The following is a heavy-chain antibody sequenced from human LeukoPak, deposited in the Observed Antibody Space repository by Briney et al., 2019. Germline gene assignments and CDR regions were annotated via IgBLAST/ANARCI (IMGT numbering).Heavy chain of an antibody. CDR3: ARRGISHLDY. CDR1: GFTFSTSP. CDR2: ITSNGGNT. D-gene: IGHD3-16*01. Sequence: GGSLRLSCAASGFTFSTSPMHWVRQAPGKGLESVSAITSNGGNTYYADSVKGRLTISRDNSKNTLYLQMGSLRTEDMAVYFCARRGISHLDYWGQGTLVTVSS. J-gene: IGHJ4*02. V-gene: IGHV3-64*02.